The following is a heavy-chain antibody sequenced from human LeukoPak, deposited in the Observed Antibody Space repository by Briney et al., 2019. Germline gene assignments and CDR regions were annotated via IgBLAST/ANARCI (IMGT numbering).Heavy chain of an antibody. CDR2: IYYSGST. CDR3: ARHADLDSYYYYYMDV. J-gene: IGHJ6*03. CDR1: GGSISSYY. Sequence: PSETLSLTCTVSGGSISSYYWSWIRQPPGKGLEWIGYIYYSGSTNYNPSLKSRVTISVDTSKNQFSLKLSSVTAADTAVYYCARHADLDSYYYYYMDVWGKGTTVTVSS. V-gene: IGHV4-59*01.